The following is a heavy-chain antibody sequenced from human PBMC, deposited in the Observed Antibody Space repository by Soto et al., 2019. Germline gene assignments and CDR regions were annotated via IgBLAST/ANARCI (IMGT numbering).Heavy chain of an antibody. CDR1: GFTFSSYW. V-gene: IGHV3-7*03. J-gene: IGHJ5*02. Sequence: EVQLVESGGGLVQPGGSLRLSCAASGFTFSSYWMSWVRQAPGKGLEWVANIKQDGSEKYYVDSVKGRFTISRDNAKNSLYLQMNSLRAEDTAVYYCARDPSIVVVPAARGWFDPWGQGTPVTVSS. CDR3: ARDPSIVVVPAARGWFDP. D-gene: IGHD2-2*01. CDR2: IKQDGSEK.